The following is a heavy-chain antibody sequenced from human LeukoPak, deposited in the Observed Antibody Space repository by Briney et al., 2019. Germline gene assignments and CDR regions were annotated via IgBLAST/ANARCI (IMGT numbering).Heavy chain of an antibody. V-gene: IGHV3-30-3*01. D-gene: IGHD3-10*01. CDR2: ISYDGSSK. J-gene: IGHJ3*02. CDR3: ARESNMSRGADAFDI. Sequence: GGSLRLSCAASGFTFSTYLMHWVRQAPGKGLEWVALISYDGSSKYAESVKGRFTISKDRSKNTLYLQMNSLRAEDTAVYYCARESNMSRGADAFDIWGQGTMVTVSS. CDR1: GFTFSTYL.